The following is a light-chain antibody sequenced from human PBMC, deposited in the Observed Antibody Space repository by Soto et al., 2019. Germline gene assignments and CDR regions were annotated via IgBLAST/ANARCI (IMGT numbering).Light chain of an antibody. CDR2: GDS. CDR1: QRIVSS. V-gene: IGKV3-11*01. CDR3: LHRNNWPPRFT. Sequence: EIVLTQSPATLSLSPGERATLSCGASQRIVSSLAWYQQKAGQAPRLLIYGDSTRAASVPARFSGSGSGTDFTLTISGLETEDFAVYFCLHRNNWPPRFTFGPGTAV. J-gene: IGKJ3*01.